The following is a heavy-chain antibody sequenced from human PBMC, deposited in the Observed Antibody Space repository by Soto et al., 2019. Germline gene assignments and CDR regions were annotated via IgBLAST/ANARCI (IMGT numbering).Heavy chain of an antibody. CDR1: GDSFSDYY. D-gene: IGHD6-19*01. Sequence: SETLSLTCTVSGDSFSDYYWNWIRQVPGKGLEWIGFVFHSATTSYNPSLKTRVAISDDTSKKQFSLRLTSVTAADTAIYYCARGHYSSGWPIDHWGQGILVTVSS. CDR2: VFHSATT. J-gene: IGHJ4*02. V-gene: IGHV4-59*01. CDR3: ARGHYSSGWPIDH.